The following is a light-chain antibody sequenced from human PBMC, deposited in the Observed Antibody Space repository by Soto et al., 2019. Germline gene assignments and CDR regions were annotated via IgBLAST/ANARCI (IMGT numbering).Light chain of an antibody. Sequence: DIQMTQSPSSLSASVGDRVTITFQASQDISNYLNWYQQKPGKAPKLLIYKASSLESGVPSRFSGSGSGTEFTLTISSLQPDDFATYYCQQYNNYPVTFGLGTKVDI. J-gene: IGKJ1*01. CDR3: QQYNNYPVT. CDR2: KAS. V-gene: IGKV1-5*03. CDR1: QDISNY.